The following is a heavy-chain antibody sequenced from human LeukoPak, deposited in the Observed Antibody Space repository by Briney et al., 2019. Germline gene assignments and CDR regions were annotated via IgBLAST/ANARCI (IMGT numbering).Heavy chain of an antibody. V-gene: IGHV3-74*01. D-gene: IGHD6-19*01. CDR3: AKNNGWFHLAQ. CDR2: INSDGSST. Sequence: GGSLRLSCAASGFTFSSYWMHWVRQAPGKGLVWVSRINSDGSSTSYADSVKGRFTISRDNAKNTLYLQMNSLRAEDMAVYYCAKNNGWFHLAQWGQGTLVTVSS. CDR1: GFTFSSYW. J-gene: IGHJ4*02.